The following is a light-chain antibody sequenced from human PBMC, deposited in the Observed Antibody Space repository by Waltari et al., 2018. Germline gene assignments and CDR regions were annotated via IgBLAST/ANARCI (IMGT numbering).Light chain of an antibody. CDR1: KNIRTY. V-gene: IGKV1-39*01. CDR3: QQTYSDPRT. Sequence: DIQMTQSPPSLSASVGDKVTITSRASKNIRTYLNWYQQTPGKAPRLLIYAAYTLRSGVPARFSASGSGTNFTLTISSLQPEDFATFYCQQTYSDPRTFGGGTKV. CDR2: AAY. J-gene: IGKJ4*01.